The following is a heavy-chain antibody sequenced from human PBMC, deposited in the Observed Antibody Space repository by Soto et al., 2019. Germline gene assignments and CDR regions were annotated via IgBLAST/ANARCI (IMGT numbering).Heavy chain of an antibody. CDR1: GYSFTSYW. Sequence: PGESLKISCKGSGYSFTSYWISWVRQMPGKGLEGMGRVDPSDAYTNYSPSFQGHVTISADKSISTAYLQWSSLKASDTAMYYCGRRGGAVAGINYYSYGMDVWGPGTKVNVAS. CDR3: GRRGGAVAGINYYSYGMDV. CDR2: VDPSDAYT. D-gene: IGHD6-19*01. V-gene: IGHV5-10-1*01. J-gene: IGHJ6*01.